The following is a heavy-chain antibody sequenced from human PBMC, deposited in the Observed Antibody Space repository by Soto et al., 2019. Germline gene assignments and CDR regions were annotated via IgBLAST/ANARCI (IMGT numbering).Heavy chain of an antibody. J-gene: IGHJ3*02. Sequence: QVQLVQSGAEVKKPGSSVKVSCKASGGTFSSYAISWVRQAPVQGLEWMGGIIPSSGTATYAQKFQCRVTITADESTSTAYMERSRLRTEDTAVYYCARDYQYYYDSSGPYDAFAIWGQGTMVTVSS. V-gene: IGHV1-69*01. CDR2: IIPSSGTA. D-gene: IGHD3-22*01. CDR1: GGTFSSYA. CDR3: ARDYQYYYDSSGPYDAFAI.